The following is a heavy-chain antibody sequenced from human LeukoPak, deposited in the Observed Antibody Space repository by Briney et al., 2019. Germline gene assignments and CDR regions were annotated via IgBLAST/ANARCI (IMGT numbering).Heavy chain of an antibody. CDR1: GYSFTTYW. CDR3: ARIPSFDFWSGSLFYYFDY. V-gene: IGHV5-51*01. Sequence: GESLKISCQAFGYSFTTYWIGWVRQMPGKGLECMGIIYPGDSDVRYSPSFQGQVTISADKSISTAYLQWSSLKASDTAMYYCARIPSFDFWSGSLFYYFDYWGQGTLVTVS. D-gene: IGHD3-3*01. CDR2: IYPGDSDV. J-gene: IGHJ4*02.